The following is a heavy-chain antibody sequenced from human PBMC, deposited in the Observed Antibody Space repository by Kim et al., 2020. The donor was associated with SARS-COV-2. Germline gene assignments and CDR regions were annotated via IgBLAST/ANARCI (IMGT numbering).Heavy chain of an antibody. CDR1: GFRFSSYA. Sequence: GGSLRLSCVGSGFRFSSYAMNWVRQAPGKGLQWVSGISHDGGSTYYPDSVKGRFTISRDNSKNMVFLLMNSLRVEDTAVYYCAKDWLYYHNIAHRGPHGIYYWGLGTLVTVSS. D-gene: IGHD3-22*01. V-gene: IGHV3-23*01. CDR2: ISHDGGST. J-gene: IGHJ4*02. CDR3: AKDWLYYHNIAHRGPHGIYY.